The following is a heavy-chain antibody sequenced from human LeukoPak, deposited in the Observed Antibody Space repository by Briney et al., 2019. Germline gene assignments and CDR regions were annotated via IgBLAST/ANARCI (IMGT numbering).Heavy chain of an antibody. V-gene: IGHV3-48*03. D-gene: IGHD6-19*01. Sequence: GGSLRLSCAASGFAFSSYEMNWVRQAPGKGLERVSKISSSGSAIYYADSVKGRLTISRDNAKSTLYLQMNSLRVEDTAVYYCARGGSLGYWGQGTLVTVSS. CDR1: GFAFSSYE. CDR3: ARGGSLGY. J-gene: IGHJ4*02. CDR2: ISSSGSAI.